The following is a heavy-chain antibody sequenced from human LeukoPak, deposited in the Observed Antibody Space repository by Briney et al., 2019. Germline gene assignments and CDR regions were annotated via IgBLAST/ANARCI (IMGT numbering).Heavy chain of an antibody. V-gene: IGHV3-23*01. D-gene: IGHD6-13*01. CDR1: GFTFSAYA. CDR2: IGGTGVTT. Sequence: GGSLRLSCAASGFTFSAYAMSWVRQAPGKGLEWVSVIGGTGVTTYYADSVKGRFTISRDNSKNTLYLQMNSLRAEDTAVYYCAKPSSSWFDYWGQGTLVTVSS. J-gene: IGHJ5*01. CDR3: AKPSSSWFDY.